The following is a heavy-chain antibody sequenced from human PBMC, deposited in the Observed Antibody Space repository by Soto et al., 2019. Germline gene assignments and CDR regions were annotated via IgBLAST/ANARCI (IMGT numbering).Heavy chain of an antibody. CDR3: AKDRGGFARGWEYYDF. D-gene: IGHD6-19*01. J-gene: IGHJ4*02. CDR2: ISASGGST. V-gene: IGHV3-23*01. Sequence: GGSLRLSCAASGFAFSSYTMSWVRQTPGKGLEWVSSISASGGSTYYGDSLKGRFTISRDNSKNTLNLHIKSLGVEDSAVYYCAKDRGGFARGWEYYDFWGQGTQVTVSS. CDR1: GFAFSSYT.